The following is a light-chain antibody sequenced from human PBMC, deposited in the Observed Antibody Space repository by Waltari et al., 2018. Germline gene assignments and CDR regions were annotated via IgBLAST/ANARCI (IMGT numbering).Light chain of an antibody. CDR3: SSRNGRANQVV. CDR1: SLRTSY. Sequence: SSELTQDPGVSVALGQTIRFTCQGDSLRTSYASWYQLKPGQAPVLVIHGKDKRASGIPDRISGYSSGTTSSLTITGAQAEDEADYYCSSRNGRANQVVFAGGTKVTVL. CDR2: GKD. J-gene: IGLJ3*02. V-gene: IGLV3-19*01.